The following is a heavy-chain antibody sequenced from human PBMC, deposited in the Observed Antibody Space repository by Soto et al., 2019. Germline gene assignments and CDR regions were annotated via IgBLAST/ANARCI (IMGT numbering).Heavy chain of an antibody. V-gene: IGHV4-39*01. CDR1: GGSISSSSYY. J-gene: IGHJ5*02. Sequence: SETLSLTCTVSGGSISSSSYYWGWIRQPPGKGLEWIGSIYYSGSTYYNPSLKSRVTISVETSKNQFSLKLSTVTAADTAVYYGARPVGSTSSFNWFDPWGEGTLVT. D-gene: IGHD3-10*01. CDR3: ARPVGSTSSFNWFDP. CDR2: IYYSGST.